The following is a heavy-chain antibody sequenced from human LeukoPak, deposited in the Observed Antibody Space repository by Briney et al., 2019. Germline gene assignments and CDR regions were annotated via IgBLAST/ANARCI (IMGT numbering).Heavy chain of an antibody. CDR2: IYYSGST. CDR1: SGSISSSSYY. J-gene: IGHJ4*02. CDR3: ARATAPGFGRYSLDS. Sequence: SSETLSLTCTVSSGSISSSSYYWGWIRQPPGKGLEWIGSIYYSGSTYYNPSLKSRVTISVDTSKNQFSLKLSSVTAADTAVYYCARATAPGFGRYSLDSWGQGTLVTVSS. D-gene: IGHD2-15*01. V-gene: IGHV4-39*01.